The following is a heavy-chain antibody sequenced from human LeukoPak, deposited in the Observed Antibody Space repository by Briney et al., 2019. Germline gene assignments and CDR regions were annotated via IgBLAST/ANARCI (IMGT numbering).Heavy chain of an antibody. CDR2: IIPILGIA. CDR1: GYTFTGYY. J-gene: IGHJ4*02. D-gene: IGHD5-18*01. V-gene: IGHV1-69*02. CDR3: ATSSYSYGYVIGIDY. Sequence: GASVKVSCKASGYTFTGYYMHWVRQAPGQGLEWMGRIIPILGIANYAQKFQGRVTITADKSTSTAYMELSGLRSEDTAVYYCATSSYSYGYVIGIDYWGQGTLVTVSS.